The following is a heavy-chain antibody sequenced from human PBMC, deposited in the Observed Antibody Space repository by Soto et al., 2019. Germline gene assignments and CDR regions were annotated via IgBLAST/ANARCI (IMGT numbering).Heavy chain of an antibody. Sequence: EVQLVESGGGLVQPGGSLRLSCATSGFILSDCAMNWVRQAPGKGLEWVSYISSSSSVIDYADSVKGRFTVSRDNARNSLCLQMNSLRAEYTAVYYCARDLSWGSNWYYYMDVWGKGTTVTVSS. D-gene: IGHD7-27*01. CDR2: ISSSSSVI. J-gene: IGHJ6*03. CDR3: ARDLSWGSNWYYYMDV. V-gene: IGHV3-48*01. CDR1: GFILSDCA.